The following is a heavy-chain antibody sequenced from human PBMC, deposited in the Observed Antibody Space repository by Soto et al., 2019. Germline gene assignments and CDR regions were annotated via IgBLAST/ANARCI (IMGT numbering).Heavy chain of an antibody. CDR3: ARERGVVISFDY. V-gene: IGHV3-23*01. CDR2: LSGSGGST. J-gene: IGHJ4*02. CDR1: GFTFSSYA. D-gene: IGHD3-3*01. Sequence: EVQLLESGGVLVQPGGSLRLSCAASGFTFSSYAMSWVCQAPGKGLEWVSALSGSGGSTYYSDSVKGRFTISRDNSKNTLYLPMNSLRAEDTAVYYCARERGVVISFDYWGQGTLVTVSS.